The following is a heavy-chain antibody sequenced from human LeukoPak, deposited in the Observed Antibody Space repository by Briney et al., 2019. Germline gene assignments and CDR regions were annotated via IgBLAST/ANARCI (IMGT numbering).Heavy chain of an antibody. CDR2: IKPDGTEK. CDR3: ARALTERWFDP. J-gene: IGHJ5*02. V-gene: IGHV3-7*01. CDR1: GFTFTNYW. Sequence: GGSLRLSCAASGFTFTNYWMTWVRQAPGKGPEWVANIKPDGTEKYYVDSLRGRFTISRDNAKSSLYLEVNSLRVEDTAIYYCARALTERWFDPWGQGTLVTVSS.